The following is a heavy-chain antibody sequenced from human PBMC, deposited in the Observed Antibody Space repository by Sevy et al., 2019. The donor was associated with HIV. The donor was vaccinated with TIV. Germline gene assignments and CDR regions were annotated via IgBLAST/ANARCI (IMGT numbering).Heavy chain of an antibody. D-gene: IGHD1-26*01. CDR1: VFTFSNAW. CDR3: TDGGYSGSPRAFDI. V-gene: IGHV3-15*07. Sequence: GGSLRLSCAVSVFTFSNAWMNWVRQAPGKGLEWVGRIKSKTDGGTTDYAAPVKGRFTISRDDSKNTLYMQMNSLKTEDTAVYYCTDGGYSGSPRAFDIWGQGTMVTVSS. J-gene: IGHJ3*02. CDR2: IKSKTDGGTT.